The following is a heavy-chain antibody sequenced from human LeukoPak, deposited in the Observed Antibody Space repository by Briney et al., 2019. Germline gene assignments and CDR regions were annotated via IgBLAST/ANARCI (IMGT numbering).Heavy chain of an antibody. Sequence: GGSLKLSCEASGFTFSGCWMNWVRQAPGKGLEWVANINEDGSEKHCVDSVKGRFTISRDNAKNSLFLEMNSLRVEDTAVYYCARHRGIAAWGQGTMVTVSS. J-gene: IGHJ3*01. CDR2: INEDGSEK. V-gene: IGHV3-7*03. CDR1: GFTFSGCW. CDR3: ARHRGIAA. D-gene: IGHD6-13*01.